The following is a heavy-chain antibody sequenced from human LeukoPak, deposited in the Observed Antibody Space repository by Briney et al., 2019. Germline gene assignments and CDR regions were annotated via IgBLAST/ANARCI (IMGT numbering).Heavy chain of an antibody. J-gene: IGHJ4*02. D-gene: IGHD4-23*01. CDR2: ISSSSSYI. CDR1: GFTFSSYS. Sequence: GGSLRLSCAASGFTFSSYSMNWVRQAPGKGLEWVSFISSSSSYIYYADSVKGRFTISRDNAKNSLYLQMNSLRAEDTAVYYCARADGGCGQRGDFDDWGQGTLVTVSS. V-gene: IGHV3-21*01. CDR3: ARADGGCGQRGDFDD.